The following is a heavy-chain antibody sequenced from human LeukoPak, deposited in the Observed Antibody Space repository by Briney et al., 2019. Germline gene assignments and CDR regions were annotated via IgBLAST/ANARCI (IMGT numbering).Heavy chain of an antibody. CDR1: GFAVSNIY. CDR2: IFGGDST. D-gene: IGHD3-16*01. J-gene: IGHJ6*02. CDR3: ARGLGTYTTSWYHFYGMDF. Sequence: GGSLRLSCAASGFAVSNIYMNWVRQAPGKGLEWASVIFGGDSTYYADSVKGRFTISRGNSKNTVYLQMNSLRADDTAVYHCARGLGTYTTSWYHFYGMDFWGLGTTVTVS. V-gene: IGHV3-66*01.